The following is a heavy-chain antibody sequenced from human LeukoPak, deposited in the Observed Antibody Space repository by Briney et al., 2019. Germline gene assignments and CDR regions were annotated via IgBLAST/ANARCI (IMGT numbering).Heavy chain of an antibody. V-gene: IGHV3-23*01. CDR1: GFTFSTYA. D-gene: IGHD2-2*01. Sequence: GGSLRLSCAASGFTFSTYAMSWVRQGPGKGLEWVSGISGSGGSTYYADSVKGRFTISRDNSKNTLYLQMNSLRAEDTAVYYCARKGYCSSTSCYAFDYWGQGTLVTVPS. J-gene: IGHJ4*02. CDR2: ISGSGGST. CDR3: ARKGYCSSTSCYAFDY.